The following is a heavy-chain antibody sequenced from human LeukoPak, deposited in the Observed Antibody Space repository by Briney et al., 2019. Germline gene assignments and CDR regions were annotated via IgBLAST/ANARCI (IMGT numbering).Heavy chain of an antibody. CDR2: ISYGGSNK. J-gene: IGHJ4*02. D-gene: IGHD6-19*01. V-gene: IGHV3-30*19. CDR1: GFTFSSYG. CDR3: ARDFEMNSSGWYYSYFDY. Sequence: GGSLRLSCAASGFTFSSYGMHWVRQAPGKGLEWVAVISYGGSNKYYADSVKGRFTISRDNSKNTLYLQMNSLRAEDTAVYYCARDFEMNSSGWYYSYFDYWGQGTLVTVSS.